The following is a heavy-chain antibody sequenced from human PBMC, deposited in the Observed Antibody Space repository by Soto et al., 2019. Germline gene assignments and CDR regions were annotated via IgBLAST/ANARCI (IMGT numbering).Heavy chain of an antibody. J-gene: IGHJ4*02. Sequence: SETLSLTCTVSGGSVTSDEDYWTWIRQSPGKGLEWIGYISNSGSTGYNPSLKTRLSTSVDRSKNQFTLRLTSVTAADTAVYFCATESGSTYGYFDHWGQGTQVTVSS. V-gene: IGHV4-30-4*01. CDR1: GGSVTSDEDY. CDR3: ATESGSTYGYFDH. D-gene: IGHD5-18*01. CDR2: ISNSGST.